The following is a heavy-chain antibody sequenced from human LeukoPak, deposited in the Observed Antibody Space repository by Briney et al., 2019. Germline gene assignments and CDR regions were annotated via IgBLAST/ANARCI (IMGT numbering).Heavy chain of an antibody. CDR3: AGVGRTHAAMAAHGMDV. V-gene: IGHV4-39*01. CDR2: VYFSGST. Sequence: SETLSLTCTVSGGAISSDAYFWGWIRQPPGKGLEWIGNVYFSGSTYYNPSLKSRVTISVDTSKNQFSLKLTSVTAADTAVYYCAGVGRTHAAMAAHGMDVWGPGTTVTVSS. CDR1: GGAISSDAYF. D-gene: IGHD3/OR15-3a*01. J-gene: IGHJ6*02.